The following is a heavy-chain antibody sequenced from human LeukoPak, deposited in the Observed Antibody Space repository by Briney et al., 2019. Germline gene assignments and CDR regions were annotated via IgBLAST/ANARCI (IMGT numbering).Heavy chain of an antibody. CDR1: GGSISSYY. D-gene: IGHD3-22*01. Sequence: SETLSLTCTVSGGSISSYYWSWIRQPPGKGLEWIGYIYYSGSTNYNPSLKSRVTISVDTSKNQFSLKLSSVTAADTAVYYCARGEGYYDSSGSGYWGQGTLVTVSS. V-gene: IGHV4-59*01. CDR2: IYYSGST. CDR3: ARGEGYYDSSGSGY. J-gene: IGHJ4*02.